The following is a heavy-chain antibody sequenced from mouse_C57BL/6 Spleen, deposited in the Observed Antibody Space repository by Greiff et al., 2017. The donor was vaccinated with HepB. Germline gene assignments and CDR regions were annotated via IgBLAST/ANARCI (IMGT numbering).Heavy chain of an antibody. CDR3: ARHDSNSFDY. V-gene: IGHV5-6*01. CDR2: ISSGGSYT. J-gene: IGHJ2*01. D-gene: IGHD2-5*01. CDR1: GFTFSSYG. Sequence: EAMLVESGGDLVKPGGSLKLSCAASGFTFSSYGMSWVRQTPDKRLEWVATISSGGSYTYYPDSVKGRFTISRDNAKNTLYLQMSSLKSEDTAMYYCARHDSNSFDYWGQGTTLTVSS.